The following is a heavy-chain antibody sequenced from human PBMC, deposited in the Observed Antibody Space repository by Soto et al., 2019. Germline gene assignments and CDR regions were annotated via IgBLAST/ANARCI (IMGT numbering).Heavy chain of an antibody. Sequence: SETLSLTCTVSGGSISSSSYYWGWIRQPPGKGLEWIGSIYYSGSTYYNPSLKSRVTISVDTSKNQFSLKLSSVTAADTAVYYCARSATTWANWFDPWGQGTLVTVSS. J-gene: IGHJ5*02. V-gene: IGHV4-39*01. CDR2: IYYSGST. CDR1: GGSISSSSYY. CDR3: ARSATTWANWFDP. D-gene: IGHD4-17*01.